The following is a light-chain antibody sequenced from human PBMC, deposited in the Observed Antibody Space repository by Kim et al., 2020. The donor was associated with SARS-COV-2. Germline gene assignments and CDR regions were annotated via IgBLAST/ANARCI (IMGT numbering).Light chain of an antibody. CDR3: QQYSDWPRT. Sequence: GSPGESATLSCRASQSISSPLAWYQQKPGQAPRLLIYDTSTGATGIPARFSGSGSGTEFTLTISSLQSEDFAVYSCQQYSDWPRTFGQGTKVDIK. J-gene: IGKJ1*01. V-gene: IGKV3-15*01. CDR2: DTS. CDR1: QSISSP.